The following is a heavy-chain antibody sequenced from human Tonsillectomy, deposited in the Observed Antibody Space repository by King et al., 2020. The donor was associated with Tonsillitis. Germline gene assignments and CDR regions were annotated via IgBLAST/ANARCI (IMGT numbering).Heavy chain of an antibody. CDR2: INPSGGST. CDR3: ARGDILTGYYPRSGYYGLDV. J-gene: IGHJ6*02. Sequence: VQLVESGAEVKKPGASVKVSCRASGYTFTSYYMHWVRQAPGQGLEWMGIINPSGGSTSYAQKFQGRVTMTRDTSTSTVYMELSRLRSEDTAVYYCARGDILTGYYPRSGYYGLDVWGQGTTVTVSS. CDR1: GYTFTSYY. D-gene: IGHD3-9*01. V-gene: IGHV1-46*01.